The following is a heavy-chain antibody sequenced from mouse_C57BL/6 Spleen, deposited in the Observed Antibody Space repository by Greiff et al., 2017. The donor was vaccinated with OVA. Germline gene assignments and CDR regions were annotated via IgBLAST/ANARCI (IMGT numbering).Heavy chain of an antibody. CDR1: GFTFSDYY. CDR2: INSDGSST. CDR3: ARGGAQATGYFDY. Sequence: EVKLVESEGGLVQPGSSMKLSCTASGFTFSDYYMAWVRQVPEKGLEWVANINSDGSSTYYLDSLKSRFIISRDNAKNILYLQMSSLKSEDTATYDCARGGAQATGYFDYWGQGTTLTVSS. J-gene: IGHJ2*01. D-gene: IGHD3-2*02. V-gene: IGHV5-16*01.